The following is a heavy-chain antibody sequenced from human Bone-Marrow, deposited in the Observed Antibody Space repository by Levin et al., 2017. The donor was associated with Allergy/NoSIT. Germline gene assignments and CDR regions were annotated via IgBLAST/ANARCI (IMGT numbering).Heavy chain of an antibody. CDR1: GFTFSRYW. Sequence: GGSLRLSCAASGFTFSRYWMSWVRQAPGKGPEWVANMKEDGNEKYYVDSVKGRFTISRDNAQNSLYLQMNNLRAEDTAVYYCARLYSISWDYWGQGTLVTVSS. V-gene: IGHV3-7*01. CDR2: MKEDGNEK. J-gene: IGHJ4*02. D-gene: IGHD6-6*01. CDR3: ARLYSISWDY.